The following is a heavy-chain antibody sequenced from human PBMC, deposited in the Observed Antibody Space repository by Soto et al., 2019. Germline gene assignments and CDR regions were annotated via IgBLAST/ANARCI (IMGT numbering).Heavy chain of an antibody. CDR2: INPNSGGT. V-gene: IGHV1-2*02. J-gene: IGHJ6*02. D-gene: IGHD6-19*01. CDR1: GYTFTGHF. CDR3: ARDVDMTAVTGQLGRGGMDV. Sequence: QVQLVQSGTEVKKPGASVKVSCKASGYTFTGHFMHWVRQAPGQGLEWMGWINPNSGGTNNAQKFQGRVTMTRDTSITTAYMELSRRRSDDTAVYYCARDVDMTAVTGQLGRGGMDVWGQGTTVTVSS.